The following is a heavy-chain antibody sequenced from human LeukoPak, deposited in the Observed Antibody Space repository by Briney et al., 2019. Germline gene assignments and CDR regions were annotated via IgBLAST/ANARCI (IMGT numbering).Heavy chain of an antibody. D-gene: IGHD2-2*01. CDR1: GFTFSSYG. Sequence: GGSLRLSCAASGFTFSSYGMHWVRQAPGRGLEWVAFIRYDGSNKYYADSVKGRFTISRDNSKNTLYLQMNSLRAEDTAVYYCAKDKVVVPANRGVYYMDVWGKGTTVTISS. J-gene: IGHJ6*03. V-gene: IGHV3-30*02. CDR3: AKDKVVVPANRGVYYMDV. CDR2: IRYDGSNK.